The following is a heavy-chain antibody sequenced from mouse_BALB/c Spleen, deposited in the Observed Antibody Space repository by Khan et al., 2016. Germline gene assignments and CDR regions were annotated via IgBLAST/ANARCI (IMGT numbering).Heavy chain of an antibody. V-gene: IGHV1-7*01. J-gene: IGHJ4*01. CDR2: INPSTGYI. CDR1: GYTFTSYW. CDR3: YAMDY. Sequence: QVQLQQSGAELAKPGASVKMSCKASGYTFTSYWMPWVKQTPGQGLEWIGYINPSTGYIDYNQNFTDKATRAADNATHTAYMQLSSLTSGDSAVCWVYAMDYWGQGTSLTVSS.